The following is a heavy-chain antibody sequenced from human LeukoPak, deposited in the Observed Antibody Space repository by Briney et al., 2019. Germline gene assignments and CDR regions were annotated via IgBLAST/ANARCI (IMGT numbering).Heavy chain of an antibody. CDR3: AKDSIFGVVITEYFDY. V-gene: IGHV3-23*01. CDR1: GFTFSSYA. J-gene: IGHJ4*02. Sequence: GGSLRLSCAASGFTFSSYAMSWVRQAPGKGLEWVSAISGSGGSTYYADSVKGRFTISRDNSKNTLYLQMNSLRAEDTAVYYCAKDSIFGVVITEYFDYWGQGTRVTVSS. D-gene: IGHD3-3*01. CDR2: ISGSGGST.